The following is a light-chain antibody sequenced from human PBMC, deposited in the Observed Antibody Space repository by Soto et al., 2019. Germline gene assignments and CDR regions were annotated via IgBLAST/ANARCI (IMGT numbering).Light chain of an antibody. Sequence: DIQMTQSPSTLSGSVGDRCTITCRASQTISSWLAWYQQKPGKAPKLLIYDASSLESGVPSRFSGSGSGTEFTLTISSLQSEDFAVYYCQQYKNWPLFGQGTRLEIK. J-gene: IGKJ5*01. CDR1: QTISSW. CDR3: QQYKNWPL. V-gene: IGKV1-5*01. CDR2: DAS.